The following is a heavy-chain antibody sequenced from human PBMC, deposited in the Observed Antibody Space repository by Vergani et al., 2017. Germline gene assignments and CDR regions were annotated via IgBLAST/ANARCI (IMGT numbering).Heavy chain of an antibody. CDR3: ARGPKVETGMYNWFDP. V-gene: IGHV4-59*01. D-gene: IGHD2-21*02. CDR2: IYYSGST. Sequence: QVQLQESGPGLVKPSETLSLTCTVSRGSISSYYWSWIRQPPGKGLEWIGYIYYSGSTNYNPTIKRRVTISVYTSKNQFSLKLSSVTAADTAVYYCARGPKVETGMYNWFDPWGQGTLVTVSS. J-gene: IGHJ5*02. CDR1: RGSISSYY.